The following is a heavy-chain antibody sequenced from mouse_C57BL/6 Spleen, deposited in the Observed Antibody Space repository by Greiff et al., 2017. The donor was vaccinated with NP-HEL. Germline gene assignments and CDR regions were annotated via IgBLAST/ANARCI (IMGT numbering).Heavy chain of an antibody. CDR1: GYSITSGYY. D-gene: IGHD2-4*01. CDR3: ARDRPYDYDGFAY. CDR2: ISYDGSN. Sequence: DVKLQESGPGLVKPSQSLSLTCSVTGYSITSGYYWNWIRQFPGNKLEWMGYISYDGSNNYNPSLKNRISITRDTSKNQFFLKLNSVTTEDTATYYCARDRPYDYDGFAYWGQGTLVTVSA. J-gene: IGHJ3*01. V-gene: IGHV3-6*01.